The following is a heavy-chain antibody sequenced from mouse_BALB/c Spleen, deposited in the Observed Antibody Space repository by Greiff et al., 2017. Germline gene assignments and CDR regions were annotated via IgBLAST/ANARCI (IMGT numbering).Heavy chain of an antibody. CDR3: ARAYYRYDHYAMDY. J-gene: IGHJ4*01. D-gene: IGHD2-14*01. CDR2: IWSGGST. V-gene: IGHV2-2*02. CDR1: GFSLTSYG. Sequence: VQLQESGPGLVQPSQSLSITCTVSGFSLTSYGVHWVRQSPGKGLEWLGVIWSGGSTDYNAAFISRLSISKDNSKSQVFFKMNSLQANDTAIYYCARAYYRYDHYAMDYWGQGTSVTVSS.